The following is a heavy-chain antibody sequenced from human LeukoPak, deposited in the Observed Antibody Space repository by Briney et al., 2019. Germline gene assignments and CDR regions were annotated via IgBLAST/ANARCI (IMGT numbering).Heavy chain of an antibody. CDR1: GFTFSHYS. J-gene: IGHJ5*02. D-gene: IGHD3-10*01. V-gene: IGHV3-23*01. CDR2: ISGSGGST. Sequence: GGSLRLSCAGSGFTFSHYSMNWVRQAQGKGLEWVSAISGSGGSTYYADSVKGRFTISRDNSKNTLYLQMNSLRAEDTAVYYCAKDRYGSFDPWGQGTLVTVSS. CDR3: AKDRYGSFDP.